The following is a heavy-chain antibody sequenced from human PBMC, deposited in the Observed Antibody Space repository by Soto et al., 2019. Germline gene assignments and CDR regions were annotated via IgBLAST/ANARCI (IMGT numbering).Heavy chain of an antibody. CDR3: TKNSAYALDY. CDR2: LHHMGYT. Sequence: VRLQESGPGLVKPSETLSLTCDVSDFSITNDNWWSWVRQPPGEGLEWIGELHHMGYTTYKPSLASRGTMSVDTSKNQFFLKLNSVTAADTAVYYCTKNSAYALDYWGQGTLVTVSS. CDR1: DFSITNDNW. V-gene: IGHV4-4*02. J-gene: IGHJ4*02. D-gene: IGHD5-12*01.